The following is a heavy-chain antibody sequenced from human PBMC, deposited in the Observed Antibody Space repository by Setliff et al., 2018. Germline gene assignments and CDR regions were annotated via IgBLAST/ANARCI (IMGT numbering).Heavy chain of an antibody. CDR2: INQSGST. D-gene: IGHD5-12*01. J-gene: IGHJ6*02. V-gene: IGHV4-34*01. Sequence: SETLSLTCGVYGGSFSSHFWTWIRQPPGKGLEWIGEINQSGSTNYNPSLKSRVTVSLDTSKNQFSLKLTSMTAADTAVYYCARDQWVRSPPLYFSYSMDVWGQGTTVTVS. CDR3: ARDQWVRSPPLYFSYSMDV. CDR1: GGSFSSHF.